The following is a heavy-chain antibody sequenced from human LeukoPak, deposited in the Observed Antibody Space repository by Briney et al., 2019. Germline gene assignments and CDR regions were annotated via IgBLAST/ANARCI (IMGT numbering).Heavy chain of an antibody. CDR2: ISPDSNYK. V-gene: IGHV3-21*01. CDR3: ATGNLAVAARFDP. D-gene: IGHD6-19*01. CDR1: GFTFSTYS. Sequence: GGSLRLSCAASGFTFSTYSMNWLRLAPGKGLEWVSSISPDSNYKYYVDSVKGRFTISRDNAKSSLYLQMNSLRAEDTAVYYCATGNLAVAARFDPWGQGTLVTVSS. J-gene: IGHJ5*02.